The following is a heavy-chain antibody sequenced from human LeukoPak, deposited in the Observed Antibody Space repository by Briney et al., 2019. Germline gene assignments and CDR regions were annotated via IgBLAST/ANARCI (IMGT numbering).Heavy chain of an antibody. CDR1: GGSISSYY. V-gene: IGHV4-59*01. Sequence: SETLSLTCTVSGGSISSYYWGWIRQPPGKGLEWIGYIYYSGSTNYNPSLKSRVTISVDTSKTQFSLKLSSVTAADTAVYYCASLSRDGYNSNFDFWGQGTLVTVSS. J-gene: IGHJ4*02. CDR3: ASLSRDGYNSNFDF. D-gene: IGHD5-24*01. CDR2: IYYSGST.